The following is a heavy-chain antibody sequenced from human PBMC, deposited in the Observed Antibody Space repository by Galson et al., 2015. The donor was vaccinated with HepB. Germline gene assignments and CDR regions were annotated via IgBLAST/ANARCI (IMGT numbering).Heavy chain of an antibody. CDR1: GYTFTSYY. J-gene: IGHJ4*02. D-gene: IGHD6-13*01. CDR3: ARENTSYSSSSQRSHFDY. Sequence: SVKVSCKASGYTFTSYYMHWVRQAPGQGLEWMGIINPSGGSTSYAQKFQGRATMTRDTSTSTVYMELSSLRSEDTAVYYCARENTSYSSSSQRSHFDYWGQGTLVTVSS. V-gene: IGHV1-46*03. CDR2: INPSGGST.